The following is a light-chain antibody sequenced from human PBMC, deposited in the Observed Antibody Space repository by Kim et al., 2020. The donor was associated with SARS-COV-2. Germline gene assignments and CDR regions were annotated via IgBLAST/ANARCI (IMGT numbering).Light chain of an antibody. CDR3: QQSYSTPRT. V-gene: IGKV1-39*01. J-gene: IGKJ2*01. CDR1: QSISSY. CDR2: AAS. Sequence: SASVGDKVTITCRASQSISSYLNWYQQKPGKAPKLLIYAASSLHSGVPSRFSGSGSGTGFTLTINSLQPEDFATYYCQQSYSTPRTFGQGTKLEI.